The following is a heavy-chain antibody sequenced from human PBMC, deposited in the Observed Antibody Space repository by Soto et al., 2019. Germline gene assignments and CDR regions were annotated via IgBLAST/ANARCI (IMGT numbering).Heavy chain of an antibody. V-gene: IGHV3-48*03. D-gene: IGHD2-21*02. CDR3: ASERLCGADCYFFDN. CDR2: ISGSNNNI. Sequence: GGSLRLSCAASGFTLRNYEMNWVRQAPGKGLECISKISGSNNNIYYADSVRGRFTISRDNAKNSLYLQMNSLRAEDTAIYYCASERLCGADCYFFDNWGQGTQVTVSS. CDR1: GFTLRNYE. J-gene: IGHJ4*02.